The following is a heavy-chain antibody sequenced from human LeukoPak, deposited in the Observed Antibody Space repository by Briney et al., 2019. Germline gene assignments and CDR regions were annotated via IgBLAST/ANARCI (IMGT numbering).Heavy chain of an antibody. CDR3: ARVGYSGYDAMGYFDY. CDR2: IYPGDSDT. Sequence: GESLKISCKGSGYSFTSYWIGWVRQMPGKGLEWMGIIYPGDSDTRYSPSFQGQVTISADKSISTAYLQWSSLKASDTAMYYCARVGYSGYDAMGYFDYWGQGTLVTVSS. CDR1: GYSFTSYW. D-gene: IGHD5-12*01. J-gene: IGHJ4*02. V-gene: IGHV5-51*01.